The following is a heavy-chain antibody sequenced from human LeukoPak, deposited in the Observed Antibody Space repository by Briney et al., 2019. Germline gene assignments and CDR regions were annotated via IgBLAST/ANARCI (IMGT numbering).Heavy chain of an antibody. CDR2: IYYSGST. V-gene: IGHV4-39*07. Sequence: SETLSLTCTVSGGSISSSSYYWGWIRQPPGKGLEWIGSIYYSGSTYYNPSLKSRVTISVDTSKNQFSLKLSSVTAADTAVYYCASSKAVGSGGYYYYGMDVWGQGTTVTVSS. D-gene: IGHD3-10*01. J-gene: IGHJ6*02. CDR1: GGSISSSSYY. CDR3: ASSKAVGSGGYYYYGMDV.